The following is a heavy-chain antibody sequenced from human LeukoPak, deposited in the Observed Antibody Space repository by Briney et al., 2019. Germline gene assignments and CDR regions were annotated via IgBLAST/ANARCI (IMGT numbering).Heavy chain of an antibody. V-gene: IGHV4-4*07. J-gene: IGHJ4*02. CDR2: IYTSGST. CDR3: AREEYYYGSGSYYTY. CDR1: GGSISSYY. D-gene: IGHD3-10*01. Sequence: PSETLSLTCTVSGGSISSYYWSWIRQPAGKGLEWIGRIYTSGSTNYNPSLKSRVTMSVDTSKNQLSLKLSSVTAAVTAVYYCAREEYYYGSGSYYTYWGQGTLVTVSS.